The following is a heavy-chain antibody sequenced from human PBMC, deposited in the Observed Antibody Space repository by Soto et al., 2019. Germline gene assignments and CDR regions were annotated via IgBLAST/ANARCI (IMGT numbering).Heavy chain of an antibody. D-gene: IGHD3-9*01. V-gene: IGHV1-18*01. CDR1: GVTFTNYA. J-gene: IGHJ4*02. Sequence: ASVKVSCKASGVTFTNYAINWVRQAPGQGLEWMGWISAYNGNTNYAQKLQGRVTMTTDTSTSTAYMELRSLRSDDTAVYYCARSLSVRLVLDYWGQGTLVTVSS. CDR2: ISAYNGNT. CDR3: ARSLSVRLVLDY.